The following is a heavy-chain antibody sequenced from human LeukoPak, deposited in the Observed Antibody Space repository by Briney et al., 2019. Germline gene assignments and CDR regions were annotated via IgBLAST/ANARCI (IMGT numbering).Heavy chain of an antibody. J-gene: IGHJ4*02. CDR1: GYTFTSYA. CDR2: INAGNGNT. D-gene: IGHD6-13*01. V-gene: IGHV1-3*01. CDR3: AREVAAAGNFDY. Sequence: GASVKVSCKASGYTFTSYAMHWVRQAPGQRLEWMGWINAGNGNTKYSQKFQGRVTITRDTSACTAYMELSSLRSEDTAVYYCAREVAAAGNFDYWGQGTLVTVSS.